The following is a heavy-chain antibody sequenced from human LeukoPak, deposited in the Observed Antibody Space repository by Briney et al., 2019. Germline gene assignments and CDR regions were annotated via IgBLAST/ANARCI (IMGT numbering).Heavy chain of an antibody. J-gene: IGHJ6*02. V-gene: IGHV4-59*08. CDR3: ARHTAMVYYHYGMDV. D-gene: IGHD5-18*01. CDR2: IYYSGST. Sequence: SETLSLTCTVSGGSISSYYWSWIRQPQGQGLEWIGYIYYSGSTNYNPSLKSRVTISVDTSKNQFSLKLSSVTAADTAVYYCARHTAMVYYHYGMDVWGQGTTVTVSS. CDR1: GGSISSYY.